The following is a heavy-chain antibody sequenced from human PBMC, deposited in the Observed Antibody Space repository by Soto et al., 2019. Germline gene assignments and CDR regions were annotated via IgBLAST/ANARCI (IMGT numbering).Heavy chain of an antibody. D-gene: IGHD2-2*01. V-gene: IGHV1-18*04. CDR2: ISAYNGNT. CDR1: GYTFTSYG. J-gene: IGHJ6*02. Sequence: GASVKVSCKAFGYTFTSYGISWWRQAPGQGLEWMGWISAYNGNTNYAQKLQGRVTMTTDTSTSTAYMELRSLRSDDTAVYYCARRGDIVVVPAAPGENYYYYGMDVWGQGTTVTVSS. CDR3: ARRGDIVVVPAAPGENYYYYGMDV.